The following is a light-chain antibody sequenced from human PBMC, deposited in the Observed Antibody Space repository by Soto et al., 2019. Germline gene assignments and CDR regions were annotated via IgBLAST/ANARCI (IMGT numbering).Light chain of an antibody. CDR2: KAS. Sequence: DIQMTQSPSTLSASVGDRVTITCRASQSITNWLAWYQQKPGKAPKLLIYKASSLESGVPSRFSGSGSGTEFTLTISSLQPDDFAIYYCQQYNSYSTFGQGTKLEIK. CDR1: QSITNW. V-gene: IGKV1-5*03. CDR3: QQYNSYST. J-gene: IGKJ2*01.